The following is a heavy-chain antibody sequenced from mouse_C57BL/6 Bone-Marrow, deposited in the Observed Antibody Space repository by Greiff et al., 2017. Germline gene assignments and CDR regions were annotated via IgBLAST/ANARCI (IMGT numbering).Heavy chain of an antibody. D-gene: IGHD1-1*01. CDR2: IYPGSGST. CDR1: GYTFTSYW. J-gene: IGHJ4*01. Sequence: QVQLQQPGAELVKPGASVKMSCKASGYTFTSYWITWVKQRPGQGLEWIGDIYPGSGSTNYNEKFKSKATLTVDTSSSTAYMQLSSLTSEDSAVYYCAREGRKTTVVATDYAMDYWGQGTSVTVSS. V-gene: IGHV1-55*01. CDR3: AREGRKTTVVATDYAMDY.